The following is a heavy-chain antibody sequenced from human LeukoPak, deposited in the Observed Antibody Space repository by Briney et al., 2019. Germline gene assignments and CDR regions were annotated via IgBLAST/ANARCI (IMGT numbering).Heavy chain of an antibody. CDR3: ARSYDTTGYIDYYYYGMDV. D-gene: IGHD3-22*01. V-gene: IGHV1-8*01. CDR1: GYTFTSYD. Sequence: ASVKVSCKASGYTFTSYDINRVRQATGQGLEWMGWMNPNSGNTGYAQKFQGRVTMARNTSINTAYMELSSLRSEDTAVYYCARSYDTTGYIDYYYYGMDVWGQGTTVTVFS. CDR2: MNPNSGNT. J-gene: IGHJ6*02.